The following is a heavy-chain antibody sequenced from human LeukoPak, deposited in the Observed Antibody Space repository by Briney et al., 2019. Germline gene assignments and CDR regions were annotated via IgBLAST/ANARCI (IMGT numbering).Heavy chain of an antibody. V-gene: IGHV5-51*01. Sequence: GESLKISCKGSGYSFTSYWIGWVRQMPGKGLEWMGIIYPGDSDTRYSPSFQGQVTISADKSISTAYLQWSSLKASDIAMYYCARGRRHVVAVPATTVFDFWGQGTLVTVSS. D-gene: IGHD2-15*01. J-gene: IGHJ3*01. CDR2: IYPGDSDT. CDR1: GYSFTSYW. CDR3: ARGRRHVVAVPATTVFDF.